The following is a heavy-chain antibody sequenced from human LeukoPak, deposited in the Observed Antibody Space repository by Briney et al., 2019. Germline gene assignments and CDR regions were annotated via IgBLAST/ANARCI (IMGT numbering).Heavy chain of an antibody. Sequence: GETLKIFCKGSGYSFTSYWIGWVRHMPGKGLDWMGIIYPGDSDTRYSPSSQRQVTISADKSNSTAYLQWSSLKASDTAMYYCARWVGVAAAYWGQGTLVTVSS. J-gene: IGHJ4*02. CDR1: GYSFTSYW. D-gene: IGHD6-13*01. V-gene: IGHV5-51*03. CDR2: IYPGDSDT. CDR3: ARWVGVAAAY.